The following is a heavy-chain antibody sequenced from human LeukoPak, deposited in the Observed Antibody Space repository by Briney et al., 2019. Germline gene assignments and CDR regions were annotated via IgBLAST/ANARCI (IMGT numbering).Heavy chain of an antibody. J-gene: IGHJ4*02. D-gene: IGHD3-22*01. Sequence: SETLSLTCAVYGGSFSGYYWSWIRQPPGKGLEWIGEINHSGSTNYNPSLKSRVTISVDTSKNQFSLKLSSVTAADTAVYYCARQGSSGYDSFDYWGQGTLVTVSS. CDR2: INHSGST. V-gene: IGHV4-34*01. CDR1: GGSFSGYY. CDR3: ARQGSSGYDSFDY.